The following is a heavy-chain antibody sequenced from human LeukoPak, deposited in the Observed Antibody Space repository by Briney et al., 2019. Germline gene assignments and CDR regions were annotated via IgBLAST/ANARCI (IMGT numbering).Heavy chain of an antibody. D-gene: IGHD3-16*02. Sequence: GASVKVSCKASGGTFSSYAISWVRQAPGQGLEWMGGIIPIFGTANYAQKFQGRVTITADKSTSTAYMELSSLRSEDTAVYYCARGGRLSYGGPFDYWGQGTLVTVSS. J-gene: IGHJ4*02. CDR2: IIPIFGTA. CDR3: ARGGRLSYGGPFDY. V-gene: IGHV1-69*06. CDR1: GGTFSSYA.